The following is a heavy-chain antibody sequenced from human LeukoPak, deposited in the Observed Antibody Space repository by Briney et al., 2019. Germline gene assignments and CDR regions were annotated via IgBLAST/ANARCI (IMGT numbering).Heavy chain of an antibody. J-gene: IGHJ3*02. CDR3: AKVSSYDSRGYSHDAFDI. Sequence: QSGGSLRLSCAASGFTFSSYAMSWVRQAPGKGLEWVSAISASGGSTYYADSVKGRFTISRDNSKNTLYLQMNSLRAEDTAVYYCAKVSSYDSRGYSHDAFDIWGQGTMVTVSS. CDR1: GFTFSSYA. D-gene: IGHD3-22*01. CDR2: ISASGGST. V-gene: IGHV3-23*01.